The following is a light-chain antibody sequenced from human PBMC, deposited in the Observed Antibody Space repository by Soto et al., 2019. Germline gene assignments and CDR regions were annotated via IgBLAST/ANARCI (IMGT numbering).Light chain of an antibody. V-gene: IGKV1-27*01. J-gene: IGKJ1*01. CDR2: AAS. CDR3: QNYHNAPPWT. Sequence: DIQMTQSPSSLSASVGDRVTITCRASQGISDYLAWYQQKPGKVPKLLIYAASTLQLGVPSRFSGSGSGTDFALTISSLQAEDVATYYCQNYHNAPPWTFGQGTKVDIK. CDR1: QGISDY.